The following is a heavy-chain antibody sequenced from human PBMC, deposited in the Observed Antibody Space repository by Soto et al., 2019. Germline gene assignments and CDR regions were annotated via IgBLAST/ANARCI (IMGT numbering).Heavy chain of an antibody. V-gene: IGHV3-30*18. CDR3: AKDLEAAIYYYYYGMDV. D-gene: IGHD6-13*01. J-gene: IGHJ6*02. Sequence: LRLSCAASGFTFSSYGMHWVRQAPGKGLEWVAVISYDGSNKYYADSVKGRFTISRDNSKNTLYLQMNSLRAEDTAVYYCAKDLEAAIYYYYYGMDVWGQGTTVTVSS. CDR1: GFTFSSYG. CDR2: ISYDGSNK.